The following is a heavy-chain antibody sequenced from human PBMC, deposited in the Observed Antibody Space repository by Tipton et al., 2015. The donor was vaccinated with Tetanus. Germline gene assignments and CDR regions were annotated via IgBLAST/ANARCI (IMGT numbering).Heavy chain of an antibody. V-gene: IGHV3-48*01. J-gene: IGHJ4*02. Sequence: GSLRLSCAASGFTLRSYSMNWVRQAPGKGLEWVSYISTTSNTIYYADSVRGRFTISRDNSKNTLYLQMNSLRAEGTAVYYCNGGITRPYFDYWGQGTLFTVSS. CDR2: ISTTSNTI. D-gene: IGHD3-3*01. CDR1: GFTLRSYS. CDR3: NGGITRPYFDY.